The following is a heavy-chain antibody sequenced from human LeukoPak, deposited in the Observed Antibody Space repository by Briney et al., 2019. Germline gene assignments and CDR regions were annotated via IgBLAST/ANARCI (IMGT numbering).Heavy chain of an antibody. CDR1: GGSISSYY. J-gene: IGHJ4*02. D-gene: IGHD4-17*01. Sequence: SETLSLTCTVSGGSISSYYWSWIRQPPGKGLEWIGYIYYSGSTNYNPSLKSRVTISVDTSKNQFSLKLSSVTVADTAVYYCARDLLGDYDYWGQGTLVTVSS. CDR2: IYYSGST. V-gene: IGHV4-59*01. CDR3: ARDLLGDYDY.